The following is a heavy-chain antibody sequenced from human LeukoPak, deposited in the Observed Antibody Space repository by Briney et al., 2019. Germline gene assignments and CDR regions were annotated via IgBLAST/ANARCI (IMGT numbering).Heavy chain of an antibody. Sequence: SETLSLTCAVYGGSFSGYYWSWIRQPPGKGLEWIGEINHSGSTNYNPSLKSRVTISVDTSKNQFSLKLSSVTAADTAVYYCARRTSGSHPGGFDPWGQGTLVTVSS. V-gene: IGHV4-34*01. CDR3: ARRTSGSHPGGFDP. CDR1: GGSFSGYY. J-gene: IGHJ5*02. CDR2: INHSGST. D-gene: IGHD1-26*01.